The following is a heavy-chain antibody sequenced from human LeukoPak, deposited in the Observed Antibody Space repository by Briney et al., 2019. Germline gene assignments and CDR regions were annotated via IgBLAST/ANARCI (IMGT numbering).Heavy chain of an antibody. CDR1: GGSISSSNW. Sequence: PSETLSLTCAVSGGSISSSNWWSWVRQPPGQGLEWIGEIYHSGSTNYNPSLKSRVTISVDKSKNQFSLKLSSVTAADTAVYYCASSPGYSSGWYYFDYWGQGTLVTVSS. CDR2: IYHSGST. V-gene: IGHV4-4*02. J-gene: IGHJ4*02. CDR3: ASSPGYSSGWYYFDY. D-gene: IGHD6-19*01.